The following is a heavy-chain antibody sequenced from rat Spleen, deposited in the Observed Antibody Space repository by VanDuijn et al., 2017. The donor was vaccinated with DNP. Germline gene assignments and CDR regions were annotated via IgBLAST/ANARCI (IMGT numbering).Heavy chain of an antibody. CDR3: ARHDPLAAVH. CDR1: GFTFSNYW. J-gene: IGHJ2*01. Sequence: EVQLVESGGDLVQPGRSLKVSCVASGFTFSNYWMAWIRQVPGKGLEWVASMTRSGGSTFYPDSVRGRFTISRDNAKSTLFLQMNSLKSEDTATYFCARHDPLAAVHWGQGVMVTVSP. D-gene: IGHD1-2*01. CDR2: MTRSGGST. V-gene: IGHV5-31*01.